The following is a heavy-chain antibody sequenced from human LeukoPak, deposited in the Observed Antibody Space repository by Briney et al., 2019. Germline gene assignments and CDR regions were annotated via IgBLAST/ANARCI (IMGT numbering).Heavy chain of an antibody. Sequence: GGSLRLSCAVSGLTFSNLKMNWVRQAPGKGLEWVSYITAGGRTTFYADSVTGRFTISRDNAKNSLYLQMSSLRVEDTAVYYCASWAGNTQSDSWSGPFDYWGQGSLVTVSS. CDR1: GLTFSNLK. D-gene: IGHD3-3*01. CDR3: ASWAGNTQSDSWSGPFDY. J-gene: IGHJ4*02. V-gene: IGHV3-48*03. CDR2: ITAGGRTT.